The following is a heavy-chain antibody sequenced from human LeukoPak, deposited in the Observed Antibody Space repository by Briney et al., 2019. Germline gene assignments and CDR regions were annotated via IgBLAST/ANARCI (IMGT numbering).Heavy chain of an antibody. Sequence: QTGGSLRLSCAASGFTFSSYTMNWVRQAPGKGLEWVSCIGSNGVMKYYADSVKGRFTISRDNAKNSLYLHVNSLRADDTAVYYCARDSKVRYFDRSLGGWGSWFDPWGQGTLVTVSS. V-gene: IGHV3-48*04. J-gene: IGHJ5*02. CDR2: IGSNGVMK. CDR3: ARDSKVRYFDRSLGGWGSWFDP. D-gene: IGHD3-9*01. CDR1: GFTFSSYT.